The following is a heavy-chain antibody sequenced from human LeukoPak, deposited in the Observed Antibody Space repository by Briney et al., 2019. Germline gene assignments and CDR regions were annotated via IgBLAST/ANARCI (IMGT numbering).Heavy chain of an antibody. J-gene: IGHJ4*02. D-gene: IGHD2-15*01. V-gene: IGHV1-46*01. Sequence: ASVKGSCKTSGYTFTFYYIHWVRQAPGQGLEWMGIINPHADSTTYAQKFQGRVTMTRDMSTSTVYMELSSLRSEDTAVYFCARDGYCSGGSCHSFEYWGQGTLVTVSS. CDR3: ARDGYCSGGSCHSFEY. CDR2: INPHADST. CDR1: GYTFTFYY.